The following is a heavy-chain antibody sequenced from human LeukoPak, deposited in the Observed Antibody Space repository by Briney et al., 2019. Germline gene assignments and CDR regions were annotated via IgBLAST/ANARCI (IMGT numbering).Heavy chain of an antibody. CDR3: ARDGTLGLAPYYYYYYGMDV. Sequence: GASVKVSCKASGCTFTSYGISWVRQAPGQGLEWMGWISAYNGNTNYAQKLQGRVTMTTDTSTSTAYMELRSLRSDDTAVYYCARDGTLGLAPYYYYYYGMDVWGQGTTVTVSS. V-gene: IGHV1-18*01. CDR2: ISAYNGNT. D-gene: IGHD6-19*01. J-gene: IGHJ6*02. CDR1: GCTFTSYG.